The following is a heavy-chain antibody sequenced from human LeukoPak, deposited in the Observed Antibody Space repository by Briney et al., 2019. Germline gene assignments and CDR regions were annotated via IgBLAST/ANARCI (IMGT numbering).Heavy chain of an antibody. Sequence: PSETLSLTCTVSGGSISSYYWSWIRQPPGKGLEWIGYICYSGSTNYNPSLKSRVTISVDTSKNQFSLKLSSVTAADTAVYYCARPVATGRSYDAFDIWGQGTMVTVSS. D-gene: IGHD4-23*01. V-gene: IGHV4-59*08. CDR3: ARPVATGRSYDAFDI. CDR2: ICYSGST. CDR1: GGSISSYY. J-gene: IGHJ3*02.